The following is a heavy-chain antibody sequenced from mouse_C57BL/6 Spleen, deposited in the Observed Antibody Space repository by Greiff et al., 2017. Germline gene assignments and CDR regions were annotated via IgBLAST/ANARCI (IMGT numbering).Heavy chain of an antibody. CDR1: GFTFSSYA. CDR2: ISDGGSYT. J-gene: IGHJ2*01. CDR3: ARDDYYGSSYDY. V-gene: IGHV5-4*01. D-gene: IGHD1-1*01. Sequence: EVNVVESGGGLVKPGGSLKLSCAASGFTFSSYAMSWVRQTPEKRLEWVATISDGGSYTYYPDNVKGRFTISRDNAKNNLYLQMSHLKSEDTAMYYCARDDYYGSSYDYWGQGTTLTVSS.